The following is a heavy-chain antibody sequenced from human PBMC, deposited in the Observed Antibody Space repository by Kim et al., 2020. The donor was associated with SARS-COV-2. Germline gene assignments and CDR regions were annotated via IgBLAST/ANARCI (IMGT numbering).Heavy chain of an antibody. J-gene: IGHJ6*02. CDR3: ARDCSGGSCYPYYYYYGMDV. Sequence: SETLSLTCTVSGGSISSGSYYWSWIRQPAGKGLEWIVRIYTSGSTNYNPSLKSRVTISVDTSKNQFSLKLSSVTAADTAVYYCARDCSGGSCYPYYYYYGMDVWGQGTTVTVSS. CDR2: IYTSGST. D-gene: IGHD2-15*01. CDR1: GGSISSGSYY. V-gene: IGHV4-61*02.